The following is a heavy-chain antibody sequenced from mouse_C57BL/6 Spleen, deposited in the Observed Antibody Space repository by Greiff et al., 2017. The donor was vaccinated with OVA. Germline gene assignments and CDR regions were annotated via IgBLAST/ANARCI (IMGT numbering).Heavy chain of an antibody. D-gene: IGHD2-1*01. CDR2: IDPETGGT. J-gene: IGHJ1*03. CDR3: TRVYYGNYENFDV. V-gene: IGHV1-15*01. CDR1: GYTFTDYE. Sequence: VQLQQSGAELVRPGASVTLSCKASGYTFTDYEMHWVKQTPVHGLEWIGAIDPETGGTAYNQKLKGKAILNADKSSSTAYMELRSLTSEDSAVYYCTRVYYGNYENFDVWGTGTTATVSS.